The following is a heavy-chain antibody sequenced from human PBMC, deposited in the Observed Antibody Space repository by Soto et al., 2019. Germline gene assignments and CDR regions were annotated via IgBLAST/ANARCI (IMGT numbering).Heavy chain of an antibody. CDR2: ISGSGDTT. CDR1: GFTFSSYA. D-gene: IGHD6-19*01. Sequence: LRLSCAASGFTFSSYAMSCVRQAPGKGLEWVSAISGSGDTTYYADSVNGRFTISRDNSKNTLYVQMNSLRAEDTAIYYCAKDSGWLAKYWGQGTLVTVSS. J-gene: IGHJ4*02. CDR3: AKDSGWLAKY. V-gene: IGHV3-23*01.